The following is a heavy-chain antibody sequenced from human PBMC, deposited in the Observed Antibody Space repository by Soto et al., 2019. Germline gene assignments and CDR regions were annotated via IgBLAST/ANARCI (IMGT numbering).Heavy chain of an antibody. V-gene: IGHV1-18*01. D-gene: IGHD3-10*01. CDR2: ISAYNGNT. Sequence: QVQLVQSGAEVKKPGASVKVSCKACGYTFTSYGISWVRQAPGQGLEWMGWISAYNGNTNYAQKLQGRVTMTTDTSTSTAYIELRSLRSDDTAVYYCARDWGGLYGSEEIKMDDWGQGTLVTVSS. CDR3: ARDWGGLYGSEEIKMDD. CDR1: GYTFTSYG. J-gene: IGHJ4*02.